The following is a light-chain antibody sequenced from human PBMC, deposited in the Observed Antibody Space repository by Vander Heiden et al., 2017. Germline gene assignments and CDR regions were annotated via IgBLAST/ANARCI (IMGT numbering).Light chain of an antibody. CDR3: MQALQIYT. J-gene: IGKJ2*01. CDR2: LGS. CDR1: QSRLNSNGFNY. V-gene: IGKV2-28*01. Sequence: IVMTQSPLSQPVTRGEPASIPWRSSQSRLNSNGFNYVDWYLQKPGQSPQLLIYLGSRRASGVPDRIRGSGSGTDFTLRISRVEAEDVGVHYCMQALQIYTLGQGTKLEIK.